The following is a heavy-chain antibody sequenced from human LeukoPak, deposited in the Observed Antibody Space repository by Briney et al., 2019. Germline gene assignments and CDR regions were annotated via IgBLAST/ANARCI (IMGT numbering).Heavy chain of an antibody. CDR2: ISSRSSHM. CDR1: GFTFSTYS. J-gene: IGHJ4*02. Sequence: GGSLRLSCAASGFTFSTYSMNWVRQAPGKGLEWVAYISSRSSHMYYADSVKGRFTISRDSAKNSLYLQMNSLRAEDTAVYYCARTQLPTGFFDYWGQGTLVTVSS. V-gene: IGHV3-21*05. CDR3: ARTQLPTGFFDY. D-gene: IGHD2-2*01.